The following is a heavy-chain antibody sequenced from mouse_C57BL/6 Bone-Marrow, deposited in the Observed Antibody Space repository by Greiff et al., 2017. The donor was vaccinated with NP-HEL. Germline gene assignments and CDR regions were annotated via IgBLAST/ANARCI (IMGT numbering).Heavy chain of an antibody. CDR3: ARSGDYSSMDY. V-gene: IGHV1-81*01. D-gene: IGHD1-1*01. CDR2: IYPRSGNT. CDR1: GYTFPSYV. J-gene: IGHJ4*01. Sequence: QLQGSGAELAGPGASVKLSCKASGYTFPSYVISGVKQGTGQGLEWIGEIYPRSGNTYYNEKFKGKATLTADKSSSTAYMELRSLTSEDSAVYFCARSGDYSSMDYWGQGTSVTVSS.